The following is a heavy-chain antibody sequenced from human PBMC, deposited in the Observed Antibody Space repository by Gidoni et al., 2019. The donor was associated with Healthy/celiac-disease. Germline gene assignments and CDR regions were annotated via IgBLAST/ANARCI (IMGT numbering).Heavy chain of an antibody. CDR3: AGWGVVAATPLGSDY. CDR2: ISGSGGST. V-gene: IGHV3-23*01. J-gene: IGHJ4*02. Sequence: EVQLLESGGGLVQPGGSLRLPCAASGFPFSSYAMSWVRQAPGKGLEWVSAISGSGGSTYYADSVKGRFTISRDNSKNTLYLQMNSLRAEDTAVYYCAGWGVVAATPLGSDYWGQGTLVTVSS. CDR1: GFPFSSYA. D-gene: IGHD2-15*01.